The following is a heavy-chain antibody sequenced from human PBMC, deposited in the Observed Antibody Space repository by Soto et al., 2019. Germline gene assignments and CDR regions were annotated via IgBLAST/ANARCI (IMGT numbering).Heavy chain of an antibody. CDR2: ISASSATK. V-gene: IGHV3-48*02. CDR1: GFTFSDYG. Sequence: EVQLVESGGDLVQPGGSLRLSCAGSGFTFSDYGINWVRQAPGKGLEWVAYISASSATKSYADAVKGRFTISRDNARNSLYLQMNSLRDEDTAIYYCARGGAARPDYWSQGTLVTVSS. J-gene: IGHJ4*02. CDR3: ARGGAARPDY.